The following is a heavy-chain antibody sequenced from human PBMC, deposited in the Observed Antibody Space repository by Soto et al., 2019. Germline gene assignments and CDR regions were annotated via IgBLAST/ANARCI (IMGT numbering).Heavy chain of an antibody. Sequence: PGGSLRLSCAASGFTFSSYSMNWVRQAPGKGLEWVSSISSSSSYIYYADSVKGRFTISRDNAKNSLYLQMNGLRAEDTAVYYCARGSSSSSPGYYYYGMDVWGQGTTVTVSS. J-gene: IGHJ6*02. CDR3: ARGSSSSSPGYYYYGMDV. CDR2: ISSSSSYI. D-gene: IGHD6-6*01. V-gene: IGHV3-21*01. CDR1: GFTFSSYS.